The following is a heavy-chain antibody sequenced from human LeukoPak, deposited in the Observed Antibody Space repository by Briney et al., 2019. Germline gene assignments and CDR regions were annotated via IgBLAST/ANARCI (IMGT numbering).Heavy chain of an antibody. Sequence: GGSLRLSCAASGFTFSSYGMHWVRQAPGKGLEWVAFIRYDGSNKYYADSVKGRFTISRDNSKNTLYLQMNSLRAEDTAVYYCAKGTYYYGSGSLFDYWGQGTLVTVSS. D-gene: IGHD3-10*01. CDR2: IRYDGSNK. CDR1: GFTFSSYG. V-gene: IGHV3-30*02. J-gene: IGHJ4*02. CDR3: AKGTYYYGSGSLFDY.